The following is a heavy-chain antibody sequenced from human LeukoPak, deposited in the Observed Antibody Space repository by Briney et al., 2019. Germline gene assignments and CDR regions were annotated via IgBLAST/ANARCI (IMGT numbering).Heavy chain of an antibody. D-gene: IGHD6-6*01. CDR1: GGTFSSYA. CDR3: ARSEQLAYYYYCMDV. Sequence: SVKVSCKASGGTFSSYAISWVRQAPGQGLEWMGGIIPIFGTANYAQKFQGRVTITTDESTSTAYMELSSLRSEDAAVYYCARSEQLAYYYYCMDVWGKGTTVTVSS. J-gene: IGHJ6*03. V-gene: IGHV1-69*05. CDR2: IIPIFGTA.